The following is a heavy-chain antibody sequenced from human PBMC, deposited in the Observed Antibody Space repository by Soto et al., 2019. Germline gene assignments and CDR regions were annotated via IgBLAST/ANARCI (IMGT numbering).Heavy chain of an antibody. D-gene: IGHD2-2*01. Sequence: EVQLVESGGGLVEPGGSLRLSCAASGFTFSSYSMNWVRQAPGKGLEWVSSISSSSSYIYYADSVKGRFTISRDNAKNSLYLQMNSLRAEDTAVYYCARDTWYCSSTSCYAQFLYYYYYGMDVWGQGTTVTVSS. CDR3: ARDTWYCSSTSCYAQFLYYYYYGMDV. V-gene: IGHV3-21*01. CDR1: GFTFSSYS. CDR2: ISSSSSYI. J-gene: IGHJ6*02.